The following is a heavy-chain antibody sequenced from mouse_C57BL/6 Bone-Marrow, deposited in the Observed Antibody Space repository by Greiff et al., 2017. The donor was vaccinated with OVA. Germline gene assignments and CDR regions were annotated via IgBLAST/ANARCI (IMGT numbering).Heavy chain of an antibody. D-gene: IGHD2-2*01. CDR1: GFTFSSYG. CDR3: ARSYGYDEAY. CDR2: ISSGGSYT. V-gene: IGHV5-6*01. Sequence: EVQLVESGGDLVKPGGFLKLSCAASGFTFSSYGMSWVRQTPDTRLEWVATISSGGSYTYYPDSVKGRFTISRDNAKNTLYLQMSSLKSEDTAMYYCARSYGYDEAYWGQGTLVTVSA. J-gene: IGHJ3*01.